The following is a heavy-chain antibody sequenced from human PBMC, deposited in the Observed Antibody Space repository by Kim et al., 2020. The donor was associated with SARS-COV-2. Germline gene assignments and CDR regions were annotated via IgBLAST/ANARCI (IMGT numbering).Heavy chain of an antibody. V-gene: IGHV3-73*01. Sequence: VKGRFNISRDNSKNTAYLEMSGLKTEDTALYYCTRIPATTLAFWDAFDIWGQGTMVTVSS. J-gene: IGHJ3*02. D-gene: IGHD1-1*01. CDR3: TRIPATTLAFWDAFDI.